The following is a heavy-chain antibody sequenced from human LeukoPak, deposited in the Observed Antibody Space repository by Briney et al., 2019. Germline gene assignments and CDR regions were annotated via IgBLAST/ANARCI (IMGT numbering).Heavy chain of an antibody. CDR1: GFTVSSNY. J-gene: IGHJ3*02. CDR2: IYSGGST. Sequence: GGSLRLSCAASGFTVSSNYMSWVRQAPGKGLEWVSVIYSGGSTYYADSVKGRFTISRDNSKNTLYLQMNSLRAEDTAVYYCARDLAVAGTGYDAFDIWGQGTMVTVSS. CDR3: ARDLAVAGTGYDAFDI. D-gene: IGHD6-19*01. V-gene: IGHV3-66*01.